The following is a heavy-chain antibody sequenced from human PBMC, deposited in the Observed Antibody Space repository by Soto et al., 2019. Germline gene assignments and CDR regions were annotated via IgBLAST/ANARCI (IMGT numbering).Heavy chain of an antibody. CDR1: EFSFSSYW. Sequence: GGTLTLSCADSEFSFSSYWLHWVGQVRGKGLVWSIRKNEDLSTTVSVDAAKGRFTISRDNTRNTLSLQMNSLRAEETAVFYCAGDLSGRADVWGQGTTVTVSS. V-gene: IGHV3-74*01. CDR3: AGDLSGRADV. D-gene: IGHD3-10*01. CDR2: KNEDLSTT. J-gene: IGHJ6*02.